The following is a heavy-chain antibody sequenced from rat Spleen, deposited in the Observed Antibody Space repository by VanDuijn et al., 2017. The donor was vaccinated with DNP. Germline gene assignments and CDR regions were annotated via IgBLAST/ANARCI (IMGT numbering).Heavy chain of an antibody. Sequence: QVQLQQSGAELAKPGSSVKISCKASGNTFITDYFAWIKQTTGQGLEYIGYIHVGSGGVDYNEKFKGKATLTIDKSSSTGLLQLNSLTPDDSAVYYCARGGDGIWFAFWAQGTLVTVSS. CDR3: ARGGDGIWFAF. CDR1: GNTFITDY. J-gene: IGHJ3*01. CDR2: IHVGSGGV. V-gene: IGHV1-43*01. D-gene: IGHD1-1*01.